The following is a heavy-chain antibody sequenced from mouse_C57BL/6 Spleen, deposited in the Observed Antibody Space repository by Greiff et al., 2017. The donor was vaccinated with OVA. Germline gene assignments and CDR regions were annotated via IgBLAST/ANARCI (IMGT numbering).Heavy chain of an antibody. CDR1: GFNIKDYY. V-gene: IGHV14-1*01. J-gene: IGHJ3*01. D-gene: IGHD1-1*01. CDR2: IDPEDGDT. Sequence: VQLKQSGAELVRPGASVKLSCTASGFNIKDYYMHWVKQRPEQGLEWIGRIDPEDGDTEYAPKFQGKATMTADTSSNTAYLQLSSLTSEDTAVYNCTRGSEGSGEIEYWGQGTVVTVSA. CDR3: TRGSEGSGEIEY.